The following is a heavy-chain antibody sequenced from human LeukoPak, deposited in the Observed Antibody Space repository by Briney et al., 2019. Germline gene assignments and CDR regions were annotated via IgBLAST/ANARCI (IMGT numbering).Heavy chain of an antibody. J-gene: IGHJ4*02. D-gene: IGHD2-21*02. Sequence: SETLSLTCAVYGGSFSGYYWSWIRQPPGKGLEWIGEVDHSGNTNYNPSLESRVTISIDAPKNQFSLKLSAVTAADTAVYYCARVAARKFMYCGGDCYSNWGQGTLVTVSS. CDR2: VDHSGNT. CDR3: ARVAARKFMYCGGDCYSN. V-gene: IGHV4-34*01. CDR1: GGSFSGYY.